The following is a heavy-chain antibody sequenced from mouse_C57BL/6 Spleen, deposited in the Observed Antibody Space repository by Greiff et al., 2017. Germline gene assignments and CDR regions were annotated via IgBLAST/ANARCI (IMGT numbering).Heavy chain of an antibody. Sequence: DVMLVESGGGLVKPGGSLKLSCAASGFTFSSYAMSWVRQTPEKRLEWVATISDGGSYTYYPDNVKGRFTISRDNAKNNLYLQMSHLKSEDTAMYYCARYGSSLRGYAMDYWGQVTSVTVSS. V-gene: IGHV5-4*03. CDR3: ARYGSSLRGYAMDY. D-gene: IGHD1-1*01. CDR2: ISDGGSYT. CDR1: GFTFSSYA. J-gene: IGHJ4*01.